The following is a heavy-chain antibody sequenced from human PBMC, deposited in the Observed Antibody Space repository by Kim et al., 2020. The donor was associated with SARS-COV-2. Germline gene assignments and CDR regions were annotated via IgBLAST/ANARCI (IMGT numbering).Heavy chain of an antibody. V-gene: IGHV1-8*01. Sequence: ASVKVSCKASGYTFTSFDITWVRQAPGQGLEWMGWMNPDNDNTGYTQKFQDRVTMTRNTSITTAYMELNGLKTEDTAVYYCARGRLYFGEVNYYYGLDVWGQGNSVTVSS. J-gene: IGHJ6*02. D-gene: IGHD3-10*01. CDR1: GYTFTSFD. CDR3: ARGRLYFGEVNYYYGLDV. CDR2: MNPDNDNT.